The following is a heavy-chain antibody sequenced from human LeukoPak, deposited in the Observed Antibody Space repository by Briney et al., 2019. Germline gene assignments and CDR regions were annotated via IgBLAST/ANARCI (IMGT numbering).Heavy chain of an antibody. V-gene: IGHV4-59*01. Sequence: PSETLSLTCTVSSGSISSYYWSWIRQPPGKGLEWIGYIYYSGSTNYNPSLKSRVTISVDTSKNQFSLKLSSVTAADTAVYYCTRDLHSDAFDIWGQGTMVTVSS. CDR3: TRDLHSDAFDI. CDR2: IYYSGST. J-gene: IGHJ3*02. CDR1: SGSISSYY.